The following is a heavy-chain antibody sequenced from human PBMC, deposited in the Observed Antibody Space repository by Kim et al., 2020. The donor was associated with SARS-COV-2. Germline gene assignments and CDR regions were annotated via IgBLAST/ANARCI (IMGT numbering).Heavy chain of an antibody. CDR2: INHSGST. J-gene: IGHJ4*02. V-gene: IGHV4-34*01. CDR1: GGSFSGYY. CDR3: ASSYDFWSGG. D-gene: IGHD3-3*01. Sequence: SETLSLTCAVYGGSFSGYYWSWIRQPPGKGLEWIGEINHSGSTNYNPSLKSRVTISVDTSKNQFSLKLSSVTAADTAVYYCASSYDFWSGGWGQGTLVTVSS.